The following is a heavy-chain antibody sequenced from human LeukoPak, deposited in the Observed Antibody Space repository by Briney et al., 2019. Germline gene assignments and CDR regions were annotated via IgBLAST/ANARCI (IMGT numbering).Heavy chain of an antibody. J-gene: IGHJ4*02. D-gene: IGHD3-22*01. CDR2: IYPGDSDT. CDR1: GYSFTNYW. V-gene: IGHV5-51*01. Sequence: GESLKISCKGSGYSFTNYWIGWVRQLPGKGLEWMGIIYPGDSDTRYSPSFEGQVTISADKSISTAYLQWSSLKASDTTMYYCARWSYHDSSGYYPKRGRIFDYWGQGTLVTVSS. CDR3: ARWSYHDSSGYYPKRGRIFDY.